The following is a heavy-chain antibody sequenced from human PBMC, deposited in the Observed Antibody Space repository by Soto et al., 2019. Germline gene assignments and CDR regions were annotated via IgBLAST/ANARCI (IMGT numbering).Heavy chain of an antibody. V-gene: IGHV4-34*01. J-gene: IGHJ5*02. CDR2: INHSGST. CDR1: GGSFSGYY. D-gene: IGHD1-7*01. Sequence: SEALSLTCAVYGGSFSGYYWSWIRQPPGKGLEWIGEINHSGSTNYNPSLKSRVTISVDTSKNQFSLKLSSVTAADTAVYYCARVQRKNXNYPLGWFDPWGQGTLVTVSS. CDR3: ARVQRKNXNYPLGWFDP.